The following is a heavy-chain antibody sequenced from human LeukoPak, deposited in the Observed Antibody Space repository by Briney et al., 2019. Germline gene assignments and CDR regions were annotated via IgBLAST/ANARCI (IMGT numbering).Heavy chain of an antibody. CDR1: GDSISSSHYY. D-gene: IGHD4-17*01. J-gene: IGHJ5*02. CDR2: IYYSGTT. CDR3: ARDPYGDYVFDP. V-gene: IGHV4-39*07. Sequence: SETLSLTCTVSGDSISSSHYYWGWIRQPPGKGLEWIGTIYYSGTTYYNPSLKSRVTISVDTSKNQFSLKLTSVTAADTAVYYCARDPYGDYVFDPWGQGTLVTVSS.